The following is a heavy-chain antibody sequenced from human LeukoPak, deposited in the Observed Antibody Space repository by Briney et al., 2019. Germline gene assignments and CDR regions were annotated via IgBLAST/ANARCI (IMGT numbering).Heavy chain of an antibody. V-gene: IGHV4-59*11. CDR2: LHYSGKT. CDR1: GGSISRHF. D-gene: IGHD3-22*01. J-gene: IGHJ3*02. Sequence: SETLSLTCGVYGGSISRHFWSWIRQPQGKRLEWIGFLHYSGKTSYNPSLQSRVIMSVDTPENKYSLKLTSVTPADTAVYYCARLVDNDSSGDPDTFDMWGQGTVVTVSS. CDR3: ARLVDNDSSGDPDTFDM.